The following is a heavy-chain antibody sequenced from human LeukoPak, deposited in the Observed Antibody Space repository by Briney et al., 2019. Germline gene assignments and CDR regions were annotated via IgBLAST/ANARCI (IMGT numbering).Heavy chain of an antibody. CDR3: ARLVDNWFDP. CDR1: GGTFSICA. Sequence: SVRVSYKSSGGTFSICAISWVRQAPGQGLEWMGGIIPIFGTANYAQKFQGRVTITTDESTSTAYMELSSLRSEDTAVYYCARLVDNWFDPWGQGTLVTVSS. CDR2: IIPIFGTA. J-gene: IGHJ5*02. V-gene: IGHV1-69*05.